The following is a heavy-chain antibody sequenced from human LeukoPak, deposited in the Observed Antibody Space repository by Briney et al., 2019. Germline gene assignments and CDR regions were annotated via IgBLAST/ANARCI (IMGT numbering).Heavy chain of an antibody. V-gene: IGHV1-2*02. CDR2: INPNSGGT. Sequence: ASVKVSCKASGYTFTGYYMHWVRQAPGQGLEWMGWINPNSGGTNYAQKFQGRVTMTRDTSISTAYMELSRLRSDDTAVYYCATVPPCGGDCLSGLYAFDIWGQGTMVTVSS. CDR1: GYTFTGYY. D-gene: IGHD2-21*02. J-gene: IGHJ3*02. CDR3: ATVPPCGGDCLSGLYAFDI.